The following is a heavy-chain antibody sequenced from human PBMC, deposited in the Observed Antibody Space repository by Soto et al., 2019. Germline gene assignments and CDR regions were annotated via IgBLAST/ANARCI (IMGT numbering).Heavy chain of an antibody. CDR2: IYYSGST. Sequence: PSETLSLTCTVSGGSISSGGCYWSWIRQHPGKGLEWIGYIYYSGSTYYNPSLKSRVTISVDTSKNQFSLKLSSVTAADTAVYYCAREVPPHYYDSSGSTDYWGQGTLVTVSS. V-gene: IGHV4-31*03. J-gene: IGHJ4*02. CDR3: AREVPPHYYDSSGSTDY. CDR1: GGSISSGGCY. D-gene: IGHD3-22*01.